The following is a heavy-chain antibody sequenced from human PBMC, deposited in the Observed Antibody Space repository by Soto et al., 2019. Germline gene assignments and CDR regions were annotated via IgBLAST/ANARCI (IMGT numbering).Heavy chain of an antibody. V-gene: IGHV3-74*01. Sequence: PGGSLRLSCSASGFTLSNDLVHWVRQSPGKGLVWVSRISADGSDTAYADSVKGRFSISRDNARNTVYLQMSSLRVDDTAVYYCARYLPMGNWFDPWGQGTLVTVSS. J-gene: IGHJ5*02. CDR1: GFTLSNDL. D-gene: IGHD2-8*01. CDR3: ARYLPMGNWFDP. CDR2: ISADGSDT.